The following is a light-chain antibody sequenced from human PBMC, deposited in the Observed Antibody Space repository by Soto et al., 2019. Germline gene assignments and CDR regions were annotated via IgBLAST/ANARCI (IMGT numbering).Light chain of an antibody. CDR1: DIGSKG. J-gene: IGLJ2*01. CDR2: SDT. Sequence: SYELTQPPSVSVAPGKTASISCGGNDIGSKGVHWYQQKPGQAPVLVIYSDTDLPPVITERFSGSNSGNLATLTISRVEAGDEADYYCQVWDSGSAHVVFGGGTKLTVL. CDR3: QVWDSGSAHVV. V-gene: IGLV3-21*01.